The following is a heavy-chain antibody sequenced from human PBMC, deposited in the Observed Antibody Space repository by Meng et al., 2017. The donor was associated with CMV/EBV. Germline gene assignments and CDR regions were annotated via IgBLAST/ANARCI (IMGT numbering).Heavy chain of an antibody. CDR1: GFTFSDYY. V-gene: IGHV3-11*01. Sequence: GGSLRLSCAASGFTFSDYYMGWIRQAPEKGLEWVSYITNSGNTIYDADSVKGRFSISRDNARNSLYLQMNSLRAEDTAVYYCARKRSQVSGSAFDIWGHGTMVTVSS. CDR2: ITNSGNTI. CDR3: ARKRSQVSGSAFDI. J-gene: IGHJ3*02. D-gene: IGHD3-10*01.